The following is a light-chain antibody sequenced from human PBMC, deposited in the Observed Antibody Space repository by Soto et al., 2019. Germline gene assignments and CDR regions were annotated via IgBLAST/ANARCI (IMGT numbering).Light chain of an antibody. J-gene: IGKJ5*01. CDR3: NQNTQFPNT. V-gene: IGKV2-30*01. Sequence: VMTQSPTPRPVLFGKAAPISCRSIPSLVDRDGCTFLTWFQQRPGQSPRRLIYKVSNRESGIPDRFRGSGSGTEFILKISSVEAEDVGVYYCNQNTQFPNTFGQGTRVEIK. CDR1: PSLVDRDGCTF. CDR2: KVS.